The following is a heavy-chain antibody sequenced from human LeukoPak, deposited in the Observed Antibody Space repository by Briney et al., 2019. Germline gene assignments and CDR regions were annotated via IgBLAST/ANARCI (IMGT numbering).Heavy chain of an antibody. CDR2: IYYSGST. Sequence: SETLSLTCTVSGGSISSYYWSWIRQPPGKGLEWIGYIYYSGSTNYNPSLKSRVTISVDTSKNQFSLKLSSVTAADTAVYYCARRRLQKGNFDYWGQGTLVTVSS. V-gene: IGHV4-59*12. J-gene: IGHJ4*02. CDR1: GGSISSYY. D-gene: IGHD3-16*01. CDR3: ARRRLQKGNFDY.